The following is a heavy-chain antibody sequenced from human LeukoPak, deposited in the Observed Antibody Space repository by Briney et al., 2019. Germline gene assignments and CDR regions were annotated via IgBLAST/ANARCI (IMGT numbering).Heavy chain of an antibody. V-gene: IGHV4-39*07. D-gene: IGHD2-2*01. Sequence: SETLSLTCTVSGGSFSTYYWGWIRQPPGKGLEWIGSMYSSGSTYYNPSLKSRVTISVDTSKNQFSLKLSSVTAADTAVYYCARGPPDCSSTSCYAFDAFDIWGQGTMVTVSS. CDR2: MYSSGST. J-gene: IGHJ3*02. CDR1: GGSFSTYY. CDR3: ARGPPDCSSTSCYAFDAFDI.